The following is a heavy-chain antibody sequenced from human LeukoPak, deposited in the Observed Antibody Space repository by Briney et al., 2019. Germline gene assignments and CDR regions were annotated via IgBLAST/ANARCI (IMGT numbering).Heavy chain of an antibody. CDR2: IYYSGST. CDR1: GGSISSYY. D-gene: IGHD2-15*01. J-gene: IGHJ4*02. V-gene: IGHV4-59*12. CDR3: ASSWGSRDFDY. Sequence: SETLSLTCTVSGGSISSYYWSWIRQPPGKGLEWIGYIYYSGSTNYNPSLKSRVTISVGPSKNQFSLKLSSVTAADTAVYYCASSWGSRDFDYWGQGTLVTVSS.